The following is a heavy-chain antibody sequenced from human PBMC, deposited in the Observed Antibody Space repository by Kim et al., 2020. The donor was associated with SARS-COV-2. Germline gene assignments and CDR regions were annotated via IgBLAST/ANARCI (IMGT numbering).Heavy chain of an antibody. CDR3: ARDQLRSDSSDWFSHY. V-gene: IGHV4-39*07. J-gene: IGHJ4*02. CDR1: GASISSPTYY. Sequence: SETLSLTCAVSGASISSPTYYWGWFRQASGRGLEWIGNIYYSGLTYYSPSLRIRVSISINTSKNLFSLRLTSVTAADTAVYYCARDQLRSDSSDWFSHYWGRGTRVTVAT. CDR2: IYYSGLT. D-gene: IGHD6-19*01.